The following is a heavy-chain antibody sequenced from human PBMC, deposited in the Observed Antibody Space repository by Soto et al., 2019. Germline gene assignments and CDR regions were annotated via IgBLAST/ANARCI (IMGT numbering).Heavy chain of an antibody. J-gene: IGHJ6*02. CDR3: ARDGSGGSFHYYYGMDV. Sequence: PGGSLRLSCAASGFTFNNYAMSWVRQAPGKGLEWVSAISDNGGSTYYADSVKGRFTISRHNSKNTLYLQMNSLRAEDTAVYYYARDGSGGSFHYYYGMDVWGQGTTVTVSS. V-gene: IGHV3-23*01. CDR1: GFTFNNYA. CDR2: ISDNGGST. D-gene: IGHD2-15*01.